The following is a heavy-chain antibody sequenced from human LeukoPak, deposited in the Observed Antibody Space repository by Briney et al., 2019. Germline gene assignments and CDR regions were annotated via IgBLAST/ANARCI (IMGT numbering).Heavy chain of an antibody. CDR1: GFTFSNYA. Sequence: GGSLRLSCAASGFTFSNYAMSWVRQARGRGLEGVSAISGIGGSTYYADSVKGRFTISRDNSKNTLYLQMNSLRAEDTAVYYCAKDPVRGVSDYWGQGTLVTVSS. J-gene: IGHJ4*02. CDR3: AKDPVRGVSDY. V-gene: IGHV3-23*01. CDR2: ISGIGGST. D-gene: IGHD3-10*01.